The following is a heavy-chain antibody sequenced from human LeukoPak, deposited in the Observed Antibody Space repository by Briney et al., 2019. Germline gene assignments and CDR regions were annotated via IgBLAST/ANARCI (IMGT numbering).Heavy chain of an antibody. CDR2: INHSGST. V-gene: IGHV4-34*01. D-gene: IGHD3-22*01. CDR1: GGSFSGYY. J-gene: IGHJ5*02. CDR3: ARAIFYDSSGYYYVRWFDP. Sequence: PSETLSLTCAVYGGSFSGYYWSWIRQPPGKGLEWIGEINHSGSTNYNPSLKSRVTISVDTSKNQFSLELSSVTAADTAVYYCARAIFYDSSGYYYVRWFDPWGQGTLVTVSS.